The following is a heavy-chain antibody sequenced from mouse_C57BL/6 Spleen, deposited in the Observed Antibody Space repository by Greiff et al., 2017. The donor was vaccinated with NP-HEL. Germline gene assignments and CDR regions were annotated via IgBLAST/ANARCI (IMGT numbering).Heavy chain of an antibody. D-gene: IGHD2-5*01. V-gene: IGHV1-82*01. CDR2: IYPGDGDT. CDR1: GYAFSSSW. J-gene: IGHJ1*03. CDR3: ARKPTIVTTGYFDV. Sequence: QVQLQQSGPELVKPGASVKISCKASGYAFSSSWMNWVKQRPGKGLEWIGRIYPGDGDTNYNGKFKGKATLTADKFSSTAYMQLSSLTSEDSAVYFCARKPTIVTTGYFDVWGTGTTVTVSS.